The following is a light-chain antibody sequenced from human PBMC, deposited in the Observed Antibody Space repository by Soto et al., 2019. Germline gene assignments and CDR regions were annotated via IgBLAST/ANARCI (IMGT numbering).Light chain of an antibody. CDR3: QQYNDYPWT. CDR1: QSISSW. V-gene: IGKV1-5*01. J-gene: IGKJ1*01. CDR2: DGS. Sequence: DIQMTQSPSTLSASVGDRVTITCRASQSISSWLAWYQHRPGQAPKLLIYDGSDLDSGVPPRFSGGGSETEFTLTISSLQADDFANYYCQQYNDYPWTFGQGTTVDIK.